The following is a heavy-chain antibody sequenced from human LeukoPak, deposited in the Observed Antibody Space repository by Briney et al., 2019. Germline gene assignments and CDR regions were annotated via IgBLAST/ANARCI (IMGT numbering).Heavy chain of an antibody. CDR2: ISTYNGNT. V-gene: IGHV1-18*01. D-gene: IGHD1-26*01. CDR3: ARDPKWEGWNTEGRVMDV. J-gene: IGHJ6*02. CDR1: GYTFMKYG. Sequence: ASVNVSCKASGYTFMKYGFSWVRQAPGQGLEWLGWISTYNGNTKYAEKFQGRVTMTTDTSTSTAYMELRGLRSDDTAVYHCARDPKWEGWNTEGRVMDVWGQGTTVTVSS.